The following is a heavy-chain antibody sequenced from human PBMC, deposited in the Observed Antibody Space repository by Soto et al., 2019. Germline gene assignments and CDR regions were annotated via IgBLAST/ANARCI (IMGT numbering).Heavy chain of an antibody. V-gene: IGHV4-39*01. D-gene: IGHD2-8*01. CDR1: GDSIGTTHSY. Sequence: SETLSLTCTASGDSIGTTHSYWAWIRQSPGKGLEWIGNIHYSGSTYYMPSLRSRVTLSVDTSKNQFSLRLTSVTAEDTAVYYCARHEGNGNVWPLDYWGQGILVTVSS. CDR2: IHYSGST. CDR3: ARHEGNGNVWPLDY. J-gene: IGHJ4*02.